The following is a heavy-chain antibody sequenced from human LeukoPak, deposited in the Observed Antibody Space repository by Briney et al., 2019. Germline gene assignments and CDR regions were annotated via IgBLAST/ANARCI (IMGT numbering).Heavy chain of an antibody. J-gene: IGHJ4*02. CDR1: GFTFSSYS. Sequence: PGGSLRLSCAASGFTFSSYSMNWVRQAPGKGLEWVSSISSSSSYIYYADSVKGRFTISRDNAKNSLYLQMNSLRAEDTAVCYCARDLVATIKSSYFDYWGQGTLVTVSS. CDR3: ARDLVATIKSSYFDY. V-gene: IGHV3-21*01. CDR2: ISSSSSYI. D-gene: IGHD5-12*01.